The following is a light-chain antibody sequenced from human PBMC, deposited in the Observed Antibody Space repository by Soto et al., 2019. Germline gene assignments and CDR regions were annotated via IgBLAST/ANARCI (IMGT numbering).Light chain of an antibody. CDR3: QQRSNWPYT. Sequence: EIGLTQSPATLSLSPGERATLSCRASQSVSSYLAWYQQKPGQAPRLLIYDASNRATGIPARFSGSGPGTDFTLTISSLEPEDFAVYYCQQRSNWPYTFGQGTKLEIK. CDR1: QSVSSY. CDR2: DAS. V-gene: IGKV3D-11*02. J-gene: IGKJ2*01.